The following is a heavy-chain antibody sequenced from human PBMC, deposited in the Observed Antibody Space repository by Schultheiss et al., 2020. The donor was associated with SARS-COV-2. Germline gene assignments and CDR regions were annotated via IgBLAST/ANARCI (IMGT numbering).Heavy chain of an antibody. J-gene: IGHJ6*02. CDR1: GGSISSGDYY. CDR2: IYYSGST. CDR3: ARMSSLLYYGMDV. Sequence: SETLSLTCTVSGGSISSGDYYWSWIRQPPGKGLEWIGYIYYSGSTYYNPSLKSRVTISVDTSKNQFSLKLSSVTAADTAVYYCARMSSLLYYGMDVWGQGTTVTVSS. V-gene: IGHV4-30-4*01.